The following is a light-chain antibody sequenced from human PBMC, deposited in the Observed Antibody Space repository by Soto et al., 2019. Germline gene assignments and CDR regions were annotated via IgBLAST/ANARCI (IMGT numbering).Light chain of an antibody. Sequence: QSVLTQPASVSGSPGQSITISCTGTSSDVGRYNYVSWYQQHPGKAPKLIIYDVTYRPSGVSDRFSGSKSGSTASLTISGLQAEDEAYYYCSSYTGSSTSFGGGTKVTVL. J-gene: IGLJ3*02. CDR1: SSDVGRYNY. CDR3: SSYTGSSTS. CDR2: DVT. V-gene: IGLV2-14*01.